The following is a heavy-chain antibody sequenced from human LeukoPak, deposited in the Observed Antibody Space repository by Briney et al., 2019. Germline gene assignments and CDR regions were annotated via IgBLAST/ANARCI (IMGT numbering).Heavy chain of an antibody. D-gene: IGHD1-26*01. CDR3: AKGRGWEASYYYYYMDV. Sequence: GGSLRLSCAASGFSFSDTWMHWVRQAPGKGLVWVSRIRNDGSDTRYAESVKGRFTISRDNSKNTLYLQMNSLRAEDTAVYYCAKGRGWEASYYYYYMDVWGKGTTVTISS. CDR1: GFSFSDTW. J-gene: IGHJ6*03. CDR2: IRNDGSDT. V-gene: IGHV3-74*01.